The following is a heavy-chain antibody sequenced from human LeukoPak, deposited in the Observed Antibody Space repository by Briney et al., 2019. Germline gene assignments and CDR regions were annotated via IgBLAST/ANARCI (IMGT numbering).Heavy chain of an antibody. D-gene: IGHD3-3*02. CDR3: AREEFMSYSISS. Sequence: PGGSLRLSCAASGFTFSSYSMNWVRQAPGKGLEWVSSISSSSSYIYYADSVKGRFTISRDNAKNSLYLQMNSLRAEDTAVYYCAREEFMSYSISSWGQGTLVTVSS. CDR2: ISSSSSYI. J-gene: IGHJ5*02. CDR1: GFTFSSYS. V-gene: IGHV3-21*01.